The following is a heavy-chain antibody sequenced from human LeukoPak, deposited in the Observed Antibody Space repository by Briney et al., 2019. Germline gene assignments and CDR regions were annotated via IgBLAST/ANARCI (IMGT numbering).Heavy chain of an antibody. CDR1: GFTVDNNY. J-gene: IGHJ4*02. D-gene: IGHD3-22*01. CDR3: ARHRSGFDY. V-gene: IGHV3-53*01. Sequence: PGGSLRLSCAASGFTVDNNYMIWVRQAPGKGLEWVSVIYSSGSTYYADSVKGRFTISRDNDKSSIYLRMNSLRVEDSAIYYCARHRSGFDYWGQGILVTVSS. CDR2: IYSSGST.